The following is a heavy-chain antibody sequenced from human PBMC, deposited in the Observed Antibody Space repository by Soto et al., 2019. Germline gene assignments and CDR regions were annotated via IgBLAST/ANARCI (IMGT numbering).Heavy chain of an antibody. CDR3: ARHSYYYYYYYMDV. CDR2: IYYSGST. Sequence: SETLSLTCTVSGVSISSSTYYWGWIRQPPGKGLEWIGSIYYSGSTYYNPSLKSRVTISVDTSKNQFSLKLSSVTAADTAVYYCARHSYYYYYYYMDVWGKGTTVTVSS. CDR1: GVSISSSTYY. V-gene: IGHV4-39*01. J-gene: IGHJ6*03.